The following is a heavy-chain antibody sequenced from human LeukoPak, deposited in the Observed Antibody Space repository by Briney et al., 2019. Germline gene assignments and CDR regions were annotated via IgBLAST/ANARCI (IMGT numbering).Heavy chain of an antibody. J-gene: IGHJ4*02. CDR3: ARSRPVHCSIISCYGLDPFAY. V-gene: IGHV4-4*07. CDR1: GGSISSNY. CDR2: IYNSGNI. D-gene: IGHD2-2*01. Sequence: SETLSLTCTVSGGSISSNYWSWIRQPAGKGLEWIGRIYNSGNINYNPSLKSRATMSVDASKNQFSLKLSSVTAADTAIYYCARSRPVHCSIISCYGLDPFAYWGQGTLVTVSS.